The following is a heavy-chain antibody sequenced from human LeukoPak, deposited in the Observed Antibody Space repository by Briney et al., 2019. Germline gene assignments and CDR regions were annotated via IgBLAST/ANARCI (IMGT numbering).Heavy chain of an antibody. CDR2: IRYDGSNK. J-gene: IGHJ3*02. D-gene: IGHD3-22*01. CDR1: GFTFSSYG. Sequence: GGSLRLSCAASGFTFSSYGMHWVRQAPGKGLEWVAFIRYDGSNKYYADSVKGRFTISRDNSKNTLYLQMNSLRAEDTAVYYCAKGLNYYDSSAFDIWGQGTMVTVSS. V-gene: IGHV3-30*02. CDR3: AKGLNYYDSSAFDI.